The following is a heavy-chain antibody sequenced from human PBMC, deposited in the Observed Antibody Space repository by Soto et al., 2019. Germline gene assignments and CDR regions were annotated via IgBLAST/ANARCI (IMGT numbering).Heavy chain of an antibody. J-gene: IGHJ4*02. CDR3: VHIRYGSGLFDY. CDR1: GFSRSTSGVG. D-gene: IGHD3-10*01. Sequence: QITLKESGPTLVKPTQTLTLTCNYSGFSRSTSGVGMGWIRQPPGKALEWLALIYWDDDKRYSPSLKSRLTITKDTSKNQVVLTMTNMDPVDTATYYCVHIRYGSGLFDYWGQGTLVTVSS. CDR2: IYWDDDK. V-gene: IGHV2-5*02.